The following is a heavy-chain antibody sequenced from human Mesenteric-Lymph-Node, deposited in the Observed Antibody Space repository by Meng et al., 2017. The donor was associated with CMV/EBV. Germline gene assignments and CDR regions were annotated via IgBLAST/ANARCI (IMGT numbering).Heavy chain of an antibody. D-gene: IGHD3-22*01. J-gene: IGHJ4*02. CDR1: GFTFSSCA. CDR3: AKEALGTMLVVDSYYFDY. Sequence: GGSLRLSCAASGFTFSSCAMTWVRQAPGKGLEWVSTISGTGTSTYFADSVKGRFTISRDNSKNTLYLQMNSLRAEDTAVYYCAKEALGTMLVVDSYYFDYWGQGTLVTVSS. V-gene: IGHV3-23*01. CDR2: ISGTGTST.